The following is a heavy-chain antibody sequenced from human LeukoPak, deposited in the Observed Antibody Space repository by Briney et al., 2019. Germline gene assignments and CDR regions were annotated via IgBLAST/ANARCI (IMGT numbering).Heavy chain of an antibody. CDR2: ISGTSSHI. D-gene: IGHD4-23*01. CDR3: AKDRWTTVVRDLDS. V-gene: IGHV3-21*01. Sequence: GGSLRLSCEISGFTFSDYAMNWDRQAPGKGLEWVSSISGTSSHIYYADSVKGRFTVTRDNAKNSLYLQMNSLGAEDTAVYYCAKDRWTTVVRDLDSWGQGTLVTVSS. CDR1: GFTFSDYA. J-gene: IGHJ4*02.